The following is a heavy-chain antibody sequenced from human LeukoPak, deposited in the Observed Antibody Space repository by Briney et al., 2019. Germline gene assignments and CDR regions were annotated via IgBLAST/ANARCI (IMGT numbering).Heavy chain of an antibody. D-gene: IGHD2-2*01. V-gene: IGHV3-23*01. J-gene: IGHJ3*02. CDR3: AGYCSSTSCYLDAFDI. CDR2: ISGSGGST. CDR1: GFTFSSYA. Sequence: GGSLRLSCAASGFTFSSYAMSWVRQAPGKGLEGVSAISGSGGSTYYADSVKGRFTISRDNSKNTLYLQMNSLRAEDTAVYYCAGYCSSTSCYLDAFDIWGQGTMVTVSS.